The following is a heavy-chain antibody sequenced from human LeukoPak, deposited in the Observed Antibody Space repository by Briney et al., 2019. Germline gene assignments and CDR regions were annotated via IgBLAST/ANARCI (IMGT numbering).Heavy chain of an antibody. Sequence: SVKVSCKASGGTFSSYAISWVRQAPGQGLEWMGGIIPIFGTANYAQKFQGRVTITADESTSTAYMELSSLRSEDTAVYYCARGGRDGYNHGAFDIWGQGTMVTVSS. J-gene: IGHJ3*02. D-gene: IGHD5-24*01. CDR1: GGTFSSYA. CDR2: IIPIFGTA. CDR3: ARGGRDGYNHGAFDI. V-gene: IGHV1-69*13.